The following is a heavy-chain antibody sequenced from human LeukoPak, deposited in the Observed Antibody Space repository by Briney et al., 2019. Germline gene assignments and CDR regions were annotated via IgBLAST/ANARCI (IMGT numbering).Heavy chain of an antibody. CDR3: ARDWLRRFDP. CDR2: ISAYNGNT. J-gene: IGHJ5*02. Sequence: ASVKVSCKTSGYTFTRNDINWVRQATGQGLEWMGWISAYNGNTNYAQKLQGRVTMTTDTSTSTAYMELRSLRSDDTAVYYCARDWLRRFDPWGQGTLVTVSS. CDR1: GYTFTRND. D-gene: IGHD5-12*01. V-gene: IGHV1-18*01.